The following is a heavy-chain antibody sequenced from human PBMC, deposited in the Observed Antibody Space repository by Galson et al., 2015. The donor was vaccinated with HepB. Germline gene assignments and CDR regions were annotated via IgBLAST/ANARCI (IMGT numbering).Heavy chain of an antibody. Sequence: SAKVSCKASGYTFTSYAMHWVRQAPGQRLEWMGWINAGNGNTKYSQKFQGRVTITRDTSASTAYMELSSLRSEDTAVCYCARVGDGYSSSWYGYWGQGTRVTVSS. CDR1: GYTFTSYA. J-gene: IGHJ4*02. CDR3: ARVGDGYSSSWYGY. D-gene: IGHD6-13*01. CDR2: INAGNGNT. V-gene: IGHV1-3*01.